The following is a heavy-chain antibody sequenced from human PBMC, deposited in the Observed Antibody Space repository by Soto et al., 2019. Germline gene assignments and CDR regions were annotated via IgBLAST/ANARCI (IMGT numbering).Heavy chain of an antibody. V-gene: IGHV4-4*07. CDR2: IYTSGST. D-gene: IGHD2-8*01. CDR3: ARDPGTKYCTNGVCYGHFDY. Sequence: SETLSLSCTVSGCSISSYSWSWIRQPAGKGLEWIGRIYTSGSTTYNPSLKSRVTMSVDTAKNQFSLELSSVTAADTAVYYCARDPGTKYCTNGVCYGHFDYWGQGTLVTVSS. J-gene: IGHJ4*02. CDR1: GCSISSYS.